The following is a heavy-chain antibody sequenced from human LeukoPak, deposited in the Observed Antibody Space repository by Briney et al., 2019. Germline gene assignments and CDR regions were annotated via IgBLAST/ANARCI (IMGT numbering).Heavy chain of an antibody. CDR2: IKQDGSEK. CDR3: ARDKSNPYFDY. Sequence: GGSLRLSCAASGFTFGSYWMSWVRQAPGKGPEWVANIKQDGSEKNYVDSVKGRFTISRDNAKNSLYLQMNSLRAEDTAVYYCARDKSNPYFDYWGQGTLDTVSS. D-gene: IGHD4-11*01. J-gene: IGHJ4*02. CDR1: GFTFGSYW. V-gene: IGHV3-7*01.